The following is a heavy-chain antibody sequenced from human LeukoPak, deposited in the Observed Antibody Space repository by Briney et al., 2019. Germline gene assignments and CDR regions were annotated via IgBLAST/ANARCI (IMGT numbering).Heavy chain of an antibody. CDR1: GFTFSTFA. CDR2: ISSTGRNT. V-gene: IGHV3-23*01. J-gene: IGHJ6*03. CDR3: VKGSGGLGIFNFYYYMDV. D-gene: IGHD3-10*01. Sequence: PGGSLRLSCAASGFTFSTFAMSWVRQAPGKGLEWVSTISSTGRNTYFAHSVKGRFTISRDNSKNTLYLQLNSLRAEDTAVYQCVKGSGGLGIFNFYYYMDVWGKGTTVTVSS.